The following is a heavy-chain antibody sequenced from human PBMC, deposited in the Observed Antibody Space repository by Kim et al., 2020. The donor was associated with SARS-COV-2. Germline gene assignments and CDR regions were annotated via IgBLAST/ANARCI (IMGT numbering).Heavy chain of an antibody. CDR1: GFTVSSNY. D-gene: IGHD6-13*01. CDR3: ATNLAAAGVV. CDR2: IYSGNKT. J-gene: IGHJ4*02. V-gene: IGHV3-66*01. Sequence: GGSLRLSCAASGFTVSSNYMSWLRQAPGKGLEWLSVIYSGNKTYYVDSVKGRFIISRDNSKNPLYLQMSSLRVEDTAVYYCATNLAAAGVVWGQGTLDTV.